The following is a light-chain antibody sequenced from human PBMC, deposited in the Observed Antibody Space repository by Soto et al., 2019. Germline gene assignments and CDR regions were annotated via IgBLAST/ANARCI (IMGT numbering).Light chain of an antibody. CDR1: QSISYY. CDR2: NAN. Sequence: DIQMTQSPSTLSASIGDRVTITCRASQSISYYLAWYQQKPGKGPKILIFNANILQGGVPSRFSGSGSGTEFTLTISSLQPDDFATYYCQQYNGYSTWTFGQGTKVDIK. CDR3: QQYNGYSTWT. V-gene: IGKV1-5*01. J-gene: IGKJ1*01.